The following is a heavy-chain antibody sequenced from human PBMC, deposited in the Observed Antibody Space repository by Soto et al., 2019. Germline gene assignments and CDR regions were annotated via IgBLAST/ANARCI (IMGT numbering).Heavy chain of an antibody. CDR2: ISSSSSYI. D-gene: IGHD3-16*02. CDR3: ARDYDYVWGSYRYVSLDC. V-gene: IGHV3-21*01. Sequence: GGSLRLSCAASGFTFSSYSMNWVRQAPGKGLEWVSSISSSSSYIYYADSLKGRFTISRDNAKNSLYLQMNSLRAEDTAVYYCARDYDYVWGSYRYVSLDCWGQGTLVTVSS. J-gene: IGHJ4*02. CDR1: GFTFSSYS.